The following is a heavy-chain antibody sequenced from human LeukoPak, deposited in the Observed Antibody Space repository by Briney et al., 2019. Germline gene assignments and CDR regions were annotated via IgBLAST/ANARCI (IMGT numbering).Heavy chain of an antibody. CDR3: AREGSYYYDSSPGAFDI. J-gene: IGHJ3*02. V-gene: IGHV3-7*01. CDR2: IKQDGSEK. CDR1: GFTFSSYW. D-gene: IGHD3-22*01. Sequence: GGSLRLSCAASGFTFSSYWMSWVRQAPGKGLEWVANIKQDGSEKYYVDSVKGRFTISRDNAKNSLYLQMNSLRAEDTAVYYCAREGSYYYDSSPGAFDIWGQGTMVTVSS.